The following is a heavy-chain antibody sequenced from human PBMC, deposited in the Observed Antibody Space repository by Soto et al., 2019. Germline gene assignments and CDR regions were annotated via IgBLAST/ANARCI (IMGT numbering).Heavy chain of an antibody. Sequence: PGGSLRLSCAASGFTFRNYAMTSARQAPGKGLEWVSSLLRSGSSAYYADSVRGRFTISSDTSATSLYLQMDNLRAEDTAIYYCAKDAISGDGIWLMDSWGQGTVVTVSS. D-gene: IGHD4-17*01. J-gene: IGHJ5*02. CDR1: GFTFRNYA. CDR2: LLRSGSSA. V-gene: IGHV3-23*01. CDR3: AKDAISGDGIWLMDS.